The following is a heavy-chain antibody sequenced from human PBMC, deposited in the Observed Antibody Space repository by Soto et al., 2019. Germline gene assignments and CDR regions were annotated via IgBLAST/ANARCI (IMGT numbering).Heavy chain of an antibody. J-gene: IGHJ4*02. CDR2: IYWNDDK. Sequence: SCPTLVNPTQTLTLTCTFSGLSLSTSGVRVAWIRQPPGKALEWLALIYWNDDKRYSPSLKSRLTITKDTSKNQVVLTMTNMDPVDTATYYCAHMGTGYVWGSYRYTGLDYWGQGSLLTASS. CDR1: GLSLSTSGVR. V-gene: IGHV2-5*01. D-gene: IGHD3-16*02. CDR3: AHMGTGYVWGSYRYTGLDY.